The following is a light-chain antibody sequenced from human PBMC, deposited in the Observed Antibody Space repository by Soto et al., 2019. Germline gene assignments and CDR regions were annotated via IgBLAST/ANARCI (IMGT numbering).Light chain of an antibody. J-gene: IGLJ2*01. Sequence: QSALTQPPSASGSPGQSVTISCTGTSSDVGGYNYVSWYQQYPGKAPKVMIYAVSKRPSGVPDRFSGSKSGNTASLTVSGLQAEDEADYYCSSYAGSNNLVFGGGTKLTVL. CDR1: SSDVGGYNY. CDR3: SSYAGSNNLV. CDR2: AVS. V-gene: IGLV2-8*01.